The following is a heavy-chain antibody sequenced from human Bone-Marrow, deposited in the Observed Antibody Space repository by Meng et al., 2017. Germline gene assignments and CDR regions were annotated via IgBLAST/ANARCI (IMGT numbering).Heavy chain of an antibody. Sequence: SETLSLTCTVSGGSISSYYWSWIRQPPGKGLEWFEYIYYSGSTNYNPSLKSRVTTSVDTSKNQYALKLSSVTAAATAVYYCASASFFPTGPRDAFDIWGQGTMVTVSS. CDR2: IYYSGST. CDR1: GGSISSYY. V-gene: IGHV4-59*01. J-gene: IGHJ3*02. D-gene: IGHD1-1*01. CDR3: ASASFFPTGPRDAFDI.